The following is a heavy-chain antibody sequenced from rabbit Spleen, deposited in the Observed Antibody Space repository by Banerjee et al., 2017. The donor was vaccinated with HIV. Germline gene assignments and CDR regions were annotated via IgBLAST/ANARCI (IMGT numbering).Heavy chain of an antibody. Sequence: QQQLVESGGGLVKPGASLTLTCTASGFSFSSSYWICWVRQAPGKGLEWIACIYGGSSAGTYYAYWAKGRVTISKTSSTTVTLQMTSLTAADTATYFCARDLDDVIGWNFGWWGQGTLVTVS. J-gene: IGHJ3*01. CDR2: IYGGSSAGT. D-gene: IGHD4-1*01. CDR1: GFSFSSSYW. V-gene: IGHV1S45*01. CDR3: ARDLDDVIGWNFGW.